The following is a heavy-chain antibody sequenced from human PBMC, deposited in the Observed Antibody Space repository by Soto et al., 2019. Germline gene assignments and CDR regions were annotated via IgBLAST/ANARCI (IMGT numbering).Heavy chain of an antibody. V-gene: IGHV1-69*13. CDR3: ASSVVTTEKTYYYYYGMDV. Sequence: ASVKVSFKASGGTFSSYAISWVRQAPGQGLEWMGGIIPIFGTANYAQKFQGRVTITADESTSTAYMELSSLRSEDTAVYYCASSVVTTEKTYYYYYGMDVWGQGTTVTVSS. CDR1: GGTFSSYA. CDR2: IIPIFGTA. J-gene: IGHJ6*02. D-gene: IGHD2-21*02.